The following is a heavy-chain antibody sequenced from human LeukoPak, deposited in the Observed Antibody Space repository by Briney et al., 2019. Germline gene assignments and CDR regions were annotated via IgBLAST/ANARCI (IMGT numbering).Heavy chain of an antibody. CDR2: IWYDGSNK. CDR1: GFTFSSYG. V-gene: IGHV3-33*01. Sequence: GGSLRLSCAASGFTFSSYGMHWVRQAPGKGLEWVAVIWYDGSNKYYADSVKGRFTISRDNSKNTLYLQMNSLRAEDTAVYYCARDPRHIVVVTATDYYYYYDMDVWGQGTTVTVSS. CDR3: ARDPRHIVVVTATDYYYYYDMDV. D-gene: IGHD2-21*02. J-gene: IGHJ6*02.